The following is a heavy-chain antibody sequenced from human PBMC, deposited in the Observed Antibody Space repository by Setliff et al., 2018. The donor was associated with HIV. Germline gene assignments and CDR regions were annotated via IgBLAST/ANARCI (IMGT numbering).Heavy chain of an antibody. CDR3: AQYASGTYMLYFDF. J-gene: IGHJ4*02. D-gene: IGHD3-10*01. Sequence: SLKISCAASGFTFSNYAMSWVRQAPGQGLEWVSCIRGSGDTTYYADSVRGRFTISRDNSKNTLYLQMNSLRAEDAAIYYCAQYASGTYMLYFDFWGQGTLVTVSS. CDR2: IRGSGDTT. V-gene: IGHV3-23*01. CDR1: GFTFSNYA.